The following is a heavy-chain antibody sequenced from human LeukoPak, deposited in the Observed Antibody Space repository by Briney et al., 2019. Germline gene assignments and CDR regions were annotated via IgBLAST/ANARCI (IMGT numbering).Heavy chain of an antibody. D-gene: IGHD2-8*01. Sequence: GGSLRLSCAASGFTFSTFAMIWVRQPPGKGLEWVSSIFPSGGEIHYADSVRGRFTISRDNSKSILSLQMNSLRAEDTAVYYCAKDGGLMAGNAFDIWGQGTMVTVSS. J-gene: IGHJ3*02. CDR3: AKDGGLMAGNAFDI. CDR1: GFTFSTFA. V-gene: IGHV3-23*01. CDR2: IFPSGGEI.